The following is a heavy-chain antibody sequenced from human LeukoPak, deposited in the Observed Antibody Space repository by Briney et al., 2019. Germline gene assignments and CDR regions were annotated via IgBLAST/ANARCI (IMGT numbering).Heavy chain of an antibody. CDR3: ARAGGYVCYFDY. J-gene: IGHJ4*02. CDR2: IYYSGST. D-gene: IGHD3-16*01. CDR1: GGSISSHY. Sequence: SETLSLTCTVSGGSISSHYWSWIRQSPGKGLEWIGYIYYSGSTHYNPSFKSRVTISLDTPKNQFSLKLSSVTAADTAVYYCARAGGYVCYFDYWGQGTLVTVSS. V-gene: IGHV4-59*11.